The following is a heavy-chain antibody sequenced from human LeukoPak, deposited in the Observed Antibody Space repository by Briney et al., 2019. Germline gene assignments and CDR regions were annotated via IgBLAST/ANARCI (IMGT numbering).Heavy chain of an antibody. J-gene: IGHJ3*02. Sequence: SETLSLTCTVSGGSISSYYWSWIRQPPGKGLEWIGSIYYSGSTYYNPSLKSRVTISVDTSKNQFSLKLSSVTAADTAVYYCAQTDYDIKGSTFDIWGQGTMVTVSS. D-gene: IGHD3-9*01. CDR3: AQTDYDIKGSTFDI. V-gene: IGHV4-59*05. CDR2: IYYSGST. CDR1: GGSISSYY.